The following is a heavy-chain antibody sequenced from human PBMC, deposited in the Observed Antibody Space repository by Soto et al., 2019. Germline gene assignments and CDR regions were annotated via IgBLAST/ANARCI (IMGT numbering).Heavy chain of an antibody. V-gene: IGHV6-1*01. CDR2: TYYRSKWYN. D-gene: IGHD2-8*01. Sequence: PSQTLSLTCAISVDSVSSNSAAWNWIRQSPSRGLEWLGRTYYRSKWYNDYALFVKGRITVNPDTSKNQFSLQLNSVTPEDTAVYYCVREQTLITVGWFDPWGQGTLVTVSS. J-gene: IGHJ5*02. CDR1: VDSVSSNSAA. CDR3: VREQTLITVGWFDP.